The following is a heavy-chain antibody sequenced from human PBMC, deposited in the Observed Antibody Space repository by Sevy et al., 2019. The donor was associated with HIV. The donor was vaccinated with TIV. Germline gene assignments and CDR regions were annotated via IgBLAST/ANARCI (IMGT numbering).Heavy chain of an antibody. V-gene: IGHV3-11*01. D-gene: IGHD3-3*01. Sequence: GGSLRLSCAASGFTFSDYYMSWIRQAPGKGLEWVSYISSSGSTIYYADSVKGRFTISRDNAKNSLYLQMTSLRADDTAVYYCARDFVYDFWSGPYYFDYWGQGTLVTVSS. CDR2: ISSSGSTI. J-gene: IGHJ4*02. CDR1: GFTFSDYY. CDR3: ARDFVYDFWSGPYYFDY.